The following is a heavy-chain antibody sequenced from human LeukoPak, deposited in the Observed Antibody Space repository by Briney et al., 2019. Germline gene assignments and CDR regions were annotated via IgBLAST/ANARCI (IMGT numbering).Heavy chain of an antibody. CDR1: GFTFSSYA. CDR3: AKAFVVVSLLSPFDY. J-gene: IGHJ4*02. Sequence: GGSLRLSCAASGFTFSSYAMSWVRQAPGKGLEWVSAISGSGGSTYYADSVKGRFTISRDNSKNTPYLQMNSLRAEDTAVYYCAKAFVVVSLLSPFDYWGQGTLVTVSS. V-gene: IGHV3-23*01. D-gene: IGHD2-21*01. CDR2: ISGSGGST.